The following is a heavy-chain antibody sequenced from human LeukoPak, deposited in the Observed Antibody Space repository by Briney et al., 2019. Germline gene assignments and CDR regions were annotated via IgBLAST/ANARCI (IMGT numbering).Heavy chain of an antibody. J-gene: IGHJ5*02. Sequence: SETLSLTCTVSGGSISSYYWSWIRQPPGKGLEWIGYIYTGGSTNYNPSLKSRVTISVDTSKNQFSLKLSSVTAADTAVYYCARLHGNWFDPWGQGTLVTVSS. CDR2: IYTGGST. V-gene: IGHV4-4*09. CDR3: ARLHGNWFDP. CDR1: GGSISSYY.